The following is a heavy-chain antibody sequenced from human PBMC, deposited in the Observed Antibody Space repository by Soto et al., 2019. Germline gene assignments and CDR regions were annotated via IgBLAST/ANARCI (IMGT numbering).Heavy chain of an antibody. Sequence: SETLSLTCTVSGGSISSSSYYWGWIRHPPGNGLEWIGSIYYIGSTYYNPSLKSRVTISVDTSKNQFSLKLSSVTAADTAVYYCASYQLLSSYYYYGMDVWGEGTTVTV. CDR1: GGSISSSSYY. CDR2: IYYIGST. V-gene: IGHV4-39*01. J-gene: IGHJ6*02. D-gene: IGHD2-2*01. CDR3: ASYQLLSSYYYYGMDV.